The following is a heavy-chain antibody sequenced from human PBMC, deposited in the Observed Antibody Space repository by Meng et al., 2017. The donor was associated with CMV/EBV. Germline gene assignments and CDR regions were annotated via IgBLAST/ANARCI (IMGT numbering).Heavy chain of an antibody. V-gene: IGHV3-11*04. CDR1: GFTFSDYY. Sequence: GESLKISCAASGFTFSDYYMSWIRQAPGKGLEWVSYISSSGSTIYYADSVKGRFTISRDNAKNSLYLQMNGLRAEDTAVYYCASMDSSGYSGDYWGQGTLVTVSS. CDR3: ASMDSSGYSGDY. J-gene: IGHJ4*02. CDR2: ISSSGSTI. D-gene: IGHD3-22*01.